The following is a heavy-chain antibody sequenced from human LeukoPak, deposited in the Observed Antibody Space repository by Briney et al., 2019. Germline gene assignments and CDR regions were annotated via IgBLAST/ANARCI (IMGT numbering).Heavy chain of an antibody. CDR2: SSGSGGST. D-gene: IGHD1-26*01. Sequence: GRSLGLSCAASGFTSNNYAMSWVRQAPGKGLEWVSASSGSGGSTYYADSVKGRFTISRDNSKNTLYLQMNSLRAEDTAVYYCAKDRGSSGSFPEYFDYWGQGTLVTVSS. CDR1: GFTSNNYA. V-gene: IGHV3-23*01. J-gene: IGHJ4*02. CDR3: AKDRGSSGSFPEYFDY.